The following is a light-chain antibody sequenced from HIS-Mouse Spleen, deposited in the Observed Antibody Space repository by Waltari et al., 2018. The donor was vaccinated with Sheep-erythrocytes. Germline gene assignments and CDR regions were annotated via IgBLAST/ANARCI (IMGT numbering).Light chain of an antibody. CDR1: SSDVGGYNY. J-gene: IGLJ1*01. CDR2: EVS. CDR3: SSYAGSNNYV. Sequence: QSALTQPPSASGSPGQSVTISFTGTSSDVGGYNYVSWYQQHPGKAPKLMLYEVSKRTSGGPSRFSGSKSSNTASLTVSGRQAEDEADYYYSSYAGSNNYVFGTGTKVTVL. V-gene: IGLV2-8*01.